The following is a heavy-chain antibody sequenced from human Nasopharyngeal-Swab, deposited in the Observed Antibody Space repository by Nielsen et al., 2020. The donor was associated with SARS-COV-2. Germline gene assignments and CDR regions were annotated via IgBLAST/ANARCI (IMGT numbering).Heavy chain of an antibody. CDR2: MNPNSGNT. CDR1: GYTFTSYD. Sequence: VKVSCKASGYTFTSYDINWVRQATGQGLEWMGWMNPNSGNTGYAQKFQGRVTMTRNTSISTAYMELSSLRSEDTAVYYCARGRPQYSSSWYGYYYYGMDVWGQGTTVTVSS. D-gene: IGHD6-13*01. CDR3: ARGRPQYSSSWYGYYYYGMDV. J-gene: IGHJ6*02. V-gene: IGHV1-8*01.